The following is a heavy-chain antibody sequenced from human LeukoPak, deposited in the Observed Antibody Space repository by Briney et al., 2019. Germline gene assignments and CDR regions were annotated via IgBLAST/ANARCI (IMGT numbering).Heavy chain of an antibody. CDR3: ARERALEGINSSGWYPSIDY. CDR1: GASISSGSYY. D-gene: IGHD6-19*01. CDR2: IYYSGST. V-gene: IGHV4-39*07. Sequence: PSETLSLTCSVSGASISSGSYYWGWIRQPPGKGLEWIGSIYYSGSTYYNPSLKSRVTISVDTSKNQFSLKLSSVTAADTAVYYCARERALEGINSSGWYPSIDYWGQGTLVTVSS. J-gene: IGHJ4*02.